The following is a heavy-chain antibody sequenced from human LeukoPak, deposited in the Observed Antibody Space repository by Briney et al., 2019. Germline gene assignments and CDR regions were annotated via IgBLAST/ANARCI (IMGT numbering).Heavy chain of an antibody. Sequence: SETLSLTCAVYGGSFSGYYWSWIRQPPGKGLEWIGEINHSGSTNYNPSLKSRVTISVDTSKNQFSLKLSSVTAADTAVYYCARRKKQLSKKAPFDPWGQGTLVTVSS. J-gene: IGHJ5*02. CDR3: ARRKKQLSKKAPFDP. CDR1: GGSFSGYY. CDR2: INHSGST. V-gene: IGHV4-34*01. D-gene: IGHD6-6*01.